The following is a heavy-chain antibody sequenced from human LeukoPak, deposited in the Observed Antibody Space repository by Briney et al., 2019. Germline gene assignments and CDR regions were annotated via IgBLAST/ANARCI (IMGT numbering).Heavy chain of an antibody. J-gene: IGHJ4*02. D-gene: IGHD3-9*01. CDR2: IKQDGSEK. CDR1: GFTFSSYW. CDR3: ARAGYFDLYHFDY. Sequence: PRRSLRLSCAASGFTFSSYWMSWVRQAPGKGLEWVANIKQDGSEKYYVDSVKGRFTISRDNAKNSLYLQMNSLRAEDTAVYYCARAGYFDLYHFDYWGQGTLVTVSS. V-gene: IGHV3-7*01.